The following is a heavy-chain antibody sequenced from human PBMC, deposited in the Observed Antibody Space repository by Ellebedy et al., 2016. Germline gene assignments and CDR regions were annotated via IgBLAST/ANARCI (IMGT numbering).Heavy chain of an antibody. D-gene: IGHD2-15*01. CDR2: TRNKANSYTT. CDR1: RFTFDNYG. V-gene: IGHV3-72*01. Sequence: GGSLRLSXQASRFTFDNYGMNWVRQAPGKGLEWVGRTRNKANSYTTEYAASVKGRFTISRDDSKNSLYLQMNSLKTEDTAVYYCARSIVVVVAATGNYYYYGMDVWGQGTTVTVSS. J-gene: IGHJ6*02. CDR3: ARSIVVVVAATGNYYYYGMDV.